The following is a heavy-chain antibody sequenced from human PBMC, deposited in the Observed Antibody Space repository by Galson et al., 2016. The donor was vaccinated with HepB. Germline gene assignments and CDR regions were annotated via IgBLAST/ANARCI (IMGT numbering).Heavy chain of an antibody. D-gene: IGHD1-26*01. V-gene: IGHV3-74*01. CDR3: IRALGATDY. CDR1: GFSFSSYW. J-gene: IGHJ4*02. CDR2: INTDGSTT. Sequence: SLRLSCAASGFSFSSYWMHWVRQAPGKGLVWVSRINTDGSTTNYADSVKGRFTISRDNAKNTLFLQMNSLRAEDTAVYYGIRALGATDYWGQGTLVTVSS.